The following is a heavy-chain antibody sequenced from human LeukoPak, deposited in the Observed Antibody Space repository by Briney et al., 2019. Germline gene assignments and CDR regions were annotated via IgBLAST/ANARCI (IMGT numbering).Heavy chain of an antibody. D-gene: IGHD6-13*01. J-gene: IGHJ4*02. CDR1: GFTFTTYG. CDR3: AKRGYYSINWYHYFDY. CDR2: IASNGGSE. V-gene: IGHV3-30*18. Sequence: PGGSLRLSCAASGFTFTTYGLHWVRQAPGKGLEWVAAIASNGGSEYYADSVKGRFTISRDNSKNTLFLQMNSLRPDDTAVYYCAKRGYYSINWYHYFDYWGQGTLVTVSS.